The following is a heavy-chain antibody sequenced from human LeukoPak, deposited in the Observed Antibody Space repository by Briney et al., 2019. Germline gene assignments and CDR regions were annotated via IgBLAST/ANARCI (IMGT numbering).Heavy chain of an antibody. CDR3: ARIPPEGPYYYYYGMDV. CDR1: GGTFSSYA. D-gene: IGHD1-14*01. J-gene: IGHJ6*04. V-gene: IGHV1-69*13. Sequence: SVKVSCKASGGTFSSYAINWVRQAPGQGLEWMGGIIPIFGTANYAQKFQGRVTITADESTSTAYMELSSLRSEDTAVYYCARIPPEGPYYYYYGMDVWGKGTTVTVS. CDR2: IIPIFGTA.